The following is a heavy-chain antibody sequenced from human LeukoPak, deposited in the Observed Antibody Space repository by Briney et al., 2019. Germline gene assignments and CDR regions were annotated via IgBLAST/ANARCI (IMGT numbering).Heavy chain of an antibody. CDR3: ARGIVVVPAARYYYYYMDV. J-gene: IGHJ6*03. Sequence: SETLSLTCAVYGGSFSGYYWSWIRQPPGKGLEWIGEINHSGSTNYNPSLKSRVTISVDTSKNQFSLKLSSVTAADTAVYYCARGIVVVPAARYYYYYMDVWGKGTTVTVSS. V-gene: IGHV4-34*01. D-gene: IGHD2-2*01. CDR2: INHSGST. CDR1: GGSFSGYY.